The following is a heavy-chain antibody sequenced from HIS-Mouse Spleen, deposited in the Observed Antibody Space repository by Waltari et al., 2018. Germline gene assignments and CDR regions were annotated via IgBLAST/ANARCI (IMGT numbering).Heavy chain of an antibody. Sequence: QLQLQESGPGLVKPSEPLSLTCTVSGCSISSSSYYWGWIRQPPGKGLEWIGSIYYSGSTYYNPSLKSRVTISVDTSKNQFSLKLSSVTAADTAVYYCARDRELYFDYWGQGTLVTVSS. CDR2: IYYSGST. D-gene: IGHD1-26*01. J-gene: IGHJ4*02. V-gene: IGHV4-39*07. CDR1: GCSISSSSYY. CDR3: ARDRELYFDY.